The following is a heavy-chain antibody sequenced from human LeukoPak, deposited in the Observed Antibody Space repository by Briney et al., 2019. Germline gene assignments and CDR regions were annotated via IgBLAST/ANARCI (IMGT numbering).Heavy chain of an antibody. CDR3: ARDVGYSVRGVGFDY. V-gene: IGHV4-59*01. J-gene: IGHJ4*02. CDR2: IYYSGST. Sequence: PSETLSLTCTVSGGSISSYYWSWIRQPPGKGLEWIGYIYYSGSTNYNPSLKSRVTISVDTSKNQFSLKLSSVTAADTAVYYCARDVGYSVRGVGFDYWGQGTLVTVSS. CDR1: GGSISSYY. D-gene: IGHD3-10*01.